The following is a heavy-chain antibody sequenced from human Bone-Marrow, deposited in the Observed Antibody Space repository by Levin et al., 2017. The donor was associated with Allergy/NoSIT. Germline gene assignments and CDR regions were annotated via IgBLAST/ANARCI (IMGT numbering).Heavy chain of an antibody. Sequence: SQTLSLICTVSAGSIHNDYWSYWSWIRQPPGKGLEWIGCIYYSGSTNYNPSLKSRITISVDTSKNQFSLKLSSVTAADTAVYYCARAVGYCSTTSCYAERWAFDIWGQGTMVTVSS. CDR2: IYYSGST. V-gene: IGHV4-59*01. CDR3: ARAVGYCSTTSCYAERWAFDI. J-gene: IGHJ3*02. CDR1: AGSIHNDY. D-gene: IGHD2-2*01.